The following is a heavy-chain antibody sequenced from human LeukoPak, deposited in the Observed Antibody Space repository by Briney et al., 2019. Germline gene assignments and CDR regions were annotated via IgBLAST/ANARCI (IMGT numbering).Heavy chain of an antibody. V-gene: IGHV3-23*01. Sequence: PGGSLRLSCVASGFTFSNYAMSCVRQAPGKGLEWVSPISDTGGSTFYADSVKGRFTISRDNSKNTLYLQMNSLRPEDTAVYYCAKSDSSGWSSPPDYWGQGTLVTVSS. J-gene: IGHJ4*02. CDR3: AKSDSSGWSSPPDY. D-gene: IGHD6-19*01. CDR2: ISDTGGST. CDR1: GFTFSNYA.